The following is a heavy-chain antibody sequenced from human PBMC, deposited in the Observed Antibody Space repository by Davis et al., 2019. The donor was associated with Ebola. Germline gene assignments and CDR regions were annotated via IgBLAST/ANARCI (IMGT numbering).Heavy chain of an antibody. CDR3: ARVRWLVLYYFDY. D-gene: IGHD6-19*01. CDR2: IIPILGIA. Sequence: SVKVSCKASGGTFSSYAISWVRQAPGQGLEWMGRIIPILGIANYAQKLQGRVTMTTDTSTSTAYMELRSLRSDDTAVYYCARVRWLVLYYFDYWGQGTLVTVSS. CDR1: GGTFSSYA. V-gene: IGHV1-69*04. J-gene: IGHJ4*02.